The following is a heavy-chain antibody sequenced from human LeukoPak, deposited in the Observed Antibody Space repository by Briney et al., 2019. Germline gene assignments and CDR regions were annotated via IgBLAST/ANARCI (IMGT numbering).Heavy chain of an antibody. J-gene: IGHJ6*02. Sequence: ASVKVSCKASGYTFKDYYMNWVRQAPGQGLEWMGWINPNGGATKFAQKFQGRITLTRDTSINIASMELTRLRSGDTAIYYCAREGPLTTEMGDYYTLDVWGQGTTVIVSS. V-gene: IGHV1-2*02. CDR3: AREGPLTTEMGDYYTLDV. D-gene: IGHD4-11*01. CDR2: INPNGGAT. CDR1: GYTFKDYY.